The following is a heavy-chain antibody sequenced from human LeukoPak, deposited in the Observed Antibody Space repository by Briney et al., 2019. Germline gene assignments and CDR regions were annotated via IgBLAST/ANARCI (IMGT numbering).Heavy chain of an antibody. Sequence: SETLSLTCTVSGFSISSGHYWAWIRQPPGKGLEWIGSVYRSGSTYYNSSLKSRVTISVETSKNQFSLKLSSVTAADTAVYYCARVRVGATGCFDPWGQGTLVTVSS. CDR3: ARVRVGATGCFDP. J-gene: IGHJ5*02. D-gene: IGHD1-26*01. CDR2: VYRSGST. V-gene: IGHV4-38-2*02. CDR1: GFSISSGHY.